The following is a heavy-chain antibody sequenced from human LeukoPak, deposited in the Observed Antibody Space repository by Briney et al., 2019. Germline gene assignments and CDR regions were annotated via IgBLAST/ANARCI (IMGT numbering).Heavy chain of an antibody. CDR1: GFTFSGYA. CDR3: AKLFGVVTYPDYFDY. J-gene: IGHJ4*02. D-gene: IGHD3-3*01. V-gene: IGHV3-23*01. CDR2: ISGSGGST. Sequence: GGSLRLSCAASGFTFSGYAMSWVRQAPGKGLEWVSAISGSGGSTYYADSVKGRFTVSRDNSKNTLYLQMNSLRAEDTAVYYCAKLFGVVTYPDYFDYWGQGTLVTVSS.